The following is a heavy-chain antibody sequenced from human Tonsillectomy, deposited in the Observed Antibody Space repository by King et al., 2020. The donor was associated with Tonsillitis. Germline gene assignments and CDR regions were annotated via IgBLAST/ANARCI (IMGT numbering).Heavy chain of an antibody. CDR3: ARRIAAADFDY. CDR2: IYPGASDT. V-gene: IGHV5-51*01. Sequence: QLVQSGSDVKKPGESLKISCKGSGCSIISYWIGWVRQKQGKVLEWMWIIYPGASDTRDSPFCRGQVTISADKSISTAYLQWTSLKASDTAMYYCARRIAAADFDYWGQGTLVTVSS. D-gene: IGHD6-13*01. CDR1: GCSIISYW. J-gene: IGHJ4*02.